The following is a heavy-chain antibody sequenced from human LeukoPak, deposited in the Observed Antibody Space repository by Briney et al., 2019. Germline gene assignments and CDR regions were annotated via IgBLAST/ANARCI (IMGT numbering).Heavy chain of an antibody. CDR3: ARDPGASHRYGMDV. CDR2: ISSSSNYI. Sequence: GGSLRLSCAASGFTFRSYSMNWVRQAPGKGLGWVSSISSSSNYIYYADSVKGRFTISRDNAKNSLYLQMNSLRAEDTAVYYCARDPGASHRYGMDVWGQGTTVTVSS. CDR1: GFTFRSYS. V-gene: IGHV3-21*04. J-gene: IGHJ6*02. D-gene: IGHD3-10*01.